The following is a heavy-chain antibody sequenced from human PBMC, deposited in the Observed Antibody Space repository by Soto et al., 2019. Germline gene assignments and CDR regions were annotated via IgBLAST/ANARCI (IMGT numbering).Heavy chain of an antibody. CDR2: IIPIFGTA. D-gene: IGHD3-3*01. CDR1: GGTFSSYA. J-gene: IGHJ6*02. CDR3: ASRVFWSGHNYYYYGMDV. Sequence: QVQLVQSGAEVKKPGSSVKVSCKASGGTFSSYAISWVRQAPGQGLEWMGGIIPIFGTANYAQKFQGRVTITADESTSTAYMELSSLRSEETAVYYCASRVFWSGHNYYYYGMDVWGQGTTVTVSS. V-gene: IGHV1-69*01.